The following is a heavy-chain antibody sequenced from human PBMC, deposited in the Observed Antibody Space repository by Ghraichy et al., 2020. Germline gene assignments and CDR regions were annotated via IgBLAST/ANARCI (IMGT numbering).Heavy chain of an antibody. CDR3: ARSGDFWSGPNFDY. Sequence: SQTLSLTCTVSGGSISSYYWSWIRQPPGKGLEWIGYIYYSGSTNYNPSLKSRVTISVDTSKNQFSLKLSSVTAADTAVYYCARSGDFWSGPNFDYWGQGTLVTVSS. D-gene: IGHD3-3*01. CDR1: GGSISSYY. CDR2: IYYSGST. J-gene: IGHJ4*02. V-gene: IGHV4-59*01.